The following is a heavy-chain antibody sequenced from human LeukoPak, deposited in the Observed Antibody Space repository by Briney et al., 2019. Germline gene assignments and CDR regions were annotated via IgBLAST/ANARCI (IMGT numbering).Heavy chain of an antibody. V-gene: IGHV1-69*13. CDR1: AGTFSSYT. D-gene: IGHD5-12*01. CDR2: IIPIFGTT. Sequence: ASVKVSCKASAGTFSSYTISWVRQAPGQGLEWMGGIIPIFGTTNYAQKFQGRVTITADDFTSTAYMELSSLRSEDTAVYYCARSVGYSGYGIDYWGQGTLVTVSS. J-gene: IGHJ4*02. CDR3: ARSVGYSGYGIDY.